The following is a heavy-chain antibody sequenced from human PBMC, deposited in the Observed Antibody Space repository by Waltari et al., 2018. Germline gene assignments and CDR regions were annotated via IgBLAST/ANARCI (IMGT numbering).Heavy chain of an antibody. CDR1: GYTLTELS. CDR3: ATAGYSSSWVDY. D-gene: IGHD6-13*01. J-gene: IGHJ4*02. CDR2: FDPEDGET. Sequence: QVQLVQSGAEVKKPGASVKVSCKVSGYTLTELSMPWVRQAHGKGLEWMGGFDPEDGETIYAQKFQGRVTMTEDTSTDTAYMELSSLRSEDTAVYYCATAGYSSSWVDYWGQGTLVTVSS. V-gene: IGHV1-24*01.